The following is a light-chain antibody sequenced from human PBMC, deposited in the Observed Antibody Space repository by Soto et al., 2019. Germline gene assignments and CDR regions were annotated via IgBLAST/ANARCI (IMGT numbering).Light chain of an antibody. Sequence: QTVVTQEPSFSVSPGGTVTLTCGLNSGSVSTGYYPSWYQQTPGQAPRTLIYSTNTRSSGVPDRFSGSILGNKAALTITGAQADDESDYYCVLYMGSGIPLFGGGTKLTVL. CDR2: STN. J-gene: IGLJ2*01. CDR1: SGSVSTGYY. CDR3: VLYMGSGIPL. V-gene: IGLV8-61*01.